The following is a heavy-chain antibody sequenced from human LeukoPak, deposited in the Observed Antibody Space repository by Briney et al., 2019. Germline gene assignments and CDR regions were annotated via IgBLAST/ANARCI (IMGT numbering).Heavy chain of an antibody. CDR1: GGSFSAYY. J-gene: IGHJ3*02. V-gene: IGHV4-34*01. CDR2: INHSGST. D-gene: IGHD4-17*01. CDR3: ARGRYGDYVGEDGFDI. Sequence: KTSETLSLTCAVYGGSFSAYYWNWIRQPPGKGLEWIEEINHSGSTNYNPSLKSRVTISIDTSKNQFSLKLSSVTAADTAVYYCARGRYGDYVGEDGFDIWGQGTMVTVSS.